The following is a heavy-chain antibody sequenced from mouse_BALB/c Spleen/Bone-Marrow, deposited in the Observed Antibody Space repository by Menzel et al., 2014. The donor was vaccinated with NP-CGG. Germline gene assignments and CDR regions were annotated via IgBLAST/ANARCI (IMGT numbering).Heavy chain of an antibody. CDR2: INPSSGYT. V-gene: IGHV1-4*01. J-gene: IGHJ2*01. CDR3: TRRAAYYFDY. D-gene: IGHD3-3*01. CDR1: GYTFTSYP. Sequence: VQLQQSGAELARPGASVWMSCKASGYTFTSYPMNWVKQRPGQGLEWIGYINPSSGYTNYNQKFKDKATLTADKSSSTAYMQLSSLTSEDSAVYYCTRRAAYYFDYWSQGTTLTVSS.